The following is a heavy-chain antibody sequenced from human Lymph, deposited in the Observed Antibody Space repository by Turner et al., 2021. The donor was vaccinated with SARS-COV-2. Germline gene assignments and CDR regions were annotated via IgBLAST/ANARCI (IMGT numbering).Heavy chain of an antibody. CDR1: GGSISSSSYY. J-gene: IGHJ4*02. D-gene: IGHD6-13*01. Sequence: QLQLQDSGTGLVKPSETLYLTCTVSGGSISSSSYYWGWIRQPPGKVLEWTGSTYYSGSTYYNPSLKSRVTISVDTSKNQFSLKLSSVTAADTAVYYCARASSSWYGAFDYWGQGTLVTVSS. CDR3: ARASSSWYGAFDY. V-gene: IGHV4-39*01. CDR2: TYYSGST.